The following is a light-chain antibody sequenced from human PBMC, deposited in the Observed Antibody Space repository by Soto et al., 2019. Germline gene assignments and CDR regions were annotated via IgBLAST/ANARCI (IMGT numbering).Light chain of an antibody. J-gene: IGLJ2*01. CDR3: CSYAGSSTLVV. V-gene: IGLV2-23*03. CDR2: EGS. Sequence: QSALTQPASVSGSPGQSITISCTGTSSDVGSYNLVSWYQQHPGKAPKLMIYEGSKRPSGVSNRFSGSKSGNTASLTISGFQAEDEADYCCCSYAGSSTLVVFGGGTEVTVL. CDR1: SSDVGSYNL.